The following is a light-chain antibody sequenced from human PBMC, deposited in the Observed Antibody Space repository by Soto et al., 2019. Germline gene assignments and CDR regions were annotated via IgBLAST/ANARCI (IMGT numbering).Light chain of an antibody. CDR2: GAS. V-gene: IGKV1D-13*01. Sequence: AIQLTQSPSSLSASVGDRVTITCRASQDISNTLVWYQQKPGKAPKLLIYGASNLESGVPSRFSGSGSGTDFTLAISSLQPEDFASYYCQPFKNYPTTFCQGTRLEIK. CDR3: QPFKNYPTT. CDR1: QDISNT. J-gene: IGKJ5*01.